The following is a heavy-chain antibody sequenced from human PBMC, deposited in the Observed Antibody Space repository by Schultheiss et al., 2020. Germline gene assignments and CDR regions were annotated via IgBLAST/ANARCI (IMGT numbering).Heavy chain of an antibody. CDR3: ARDLLGSSRTFDY. J-gene: IGHJ4*02. Sequence: GGSLRLSCAASGFTFSDYYMSWIRQAPGKGLEWVSYISSSSSYTNYADSVKGRFTISRDNAKNSLYLQMNSLRAEDTAVYYCARDLLGSSRTFDYWGQGTLVTGSS. CDR1: GFTFSDYY. CDR2: ISSSSSYT. V-gene: IGHV3-11*05. D-gene: IGHD6-13*01.